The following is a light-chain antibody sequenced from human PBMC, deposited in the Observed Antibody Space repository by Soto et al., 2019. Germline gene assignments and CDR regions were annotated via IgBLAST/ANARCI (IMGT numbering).Light chain of an antibody. V-gene: IGKV3-20*01. CDR3: QQYGSSPRYT. J-gene: IGKJ2*01. Sequence: EIVLTQSPGTLSLSPGERATLSCRASQSISNNYLAWYQQKPGQAPRLLIYVASSRATGIPDRFSGSGSGTDCTLTISRLEPEDFAVYYCQQYGSSPRYTFGQGTKLEIK. CDR1: QSISNNY. CDR2: VAS.